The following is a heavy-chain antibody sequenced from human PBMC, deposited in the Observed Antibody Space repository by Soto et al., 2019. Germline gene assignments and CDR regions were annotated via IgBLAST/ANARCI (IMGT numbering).Heavy chain of an antibody. V-gene: IGHV3-21*02. CDR3: ARDSDCHSTSCFFPPHV. J-gene: IGHJ6*02. CDR2: ISGGGSYI. CDR1: GYTFSDEN. D-gene: IGHD2-2*01. Sequence: VQLVQSGAEVKKPGASVKVSCKASGYTFSDENMSWVRQVPGKGLEWVSGISGGGSYIFYADSVQGRFSISRDNAKNSLFLEMNSLRVEDTAVYYCARDSDCHSTSCFFPPHVWGQGTTVTVSS.